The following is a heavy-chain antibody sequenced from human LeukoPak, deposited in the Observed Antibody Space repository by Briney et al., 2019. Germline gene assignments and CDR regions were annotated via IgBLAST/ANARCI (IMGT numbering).Heavy chain of an antibody. Sequence: GGSLRLSCAASGFTFSSYGMHWVRQAPGKGLEWVAFVRYDESTKFYADSVKGRFTVSRDNSKTTLYLQMNSLRAEDTAVYYCAKDVPTAYFDYWGQGTLVTVSS. V-gene: IGHV3-30*02. CDR2: VRYDESTK. J-gene: IGHJ4*02. CDR1: GFTFSSYG. CDR3: AKDVPTAYFDY. D-gene: IGHD2-2*01.